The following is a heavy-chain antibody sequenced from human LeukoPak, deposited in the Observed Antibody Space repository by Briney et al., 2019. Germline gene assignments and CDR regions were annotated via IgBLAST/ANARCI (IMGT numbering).Heavy chain of an antibody. D-gene: IGHD2-2*01. J-gene: IGHJ3*02. CDR3: ARDDGSVIVVVPAAISAVRWYGVGAFDI. CDR2: IYYSGST. V-gene: IGHV4-39*07. Sequence: PSETLSLTCTVSGGSISSSSYYWGWIRQPPGKGLEWIGSIYYSGSTYYNPSLKSRVTISVDTSKNQFSLKLSSVTAADTAVYYCARDDGSVIVVVPAAISAVRWYGVGAFDIWGQGTMVTVSS. CDR1: GGSISSSSYY.